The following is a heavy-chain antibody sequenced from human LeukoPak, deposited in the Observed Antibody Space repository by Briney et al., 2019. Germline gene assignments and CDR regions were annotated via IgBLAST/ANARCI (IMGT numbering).Heavy chain of an antibody. J-gene: IGHJ6*02. CDR2: ISYDGSNK. CDR3: AREAGPYGMDV. Sequence: GGSLRLSCAAAGFIFSSYGMDWVRQDRGKGLEWVAVISYDGSNKYYAASVKGRFTISRDNSKNTLYLQMNSLRAEDTAVYYCAREAGPYGMDVWGQGTTVTVSS. CDR1: GFIFSSYG. V-gene: IGHV3-30*06.